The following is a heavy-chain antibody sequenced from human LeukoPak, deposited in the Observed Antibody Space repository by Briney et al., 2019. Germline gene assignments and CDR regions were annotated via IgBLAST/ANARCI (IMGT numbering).Heavy chain of an antibody. D-gene: IGHD6-19*01. CDR1: GDSLSSYY. Sequence: SETLSLTCTVSGDSLSSYYWSWIRQPPGKGLEWIGEINHSGSTNYNPSLKSRVTISVDTSKNQFSLKLSSVTAADTAVYYCATSGWYLLPGVYWGQGTLVTVSS. V-gene: IGHV4-34*01. CDR2: INHSGST. J-gene: IGHJ4*02. CDR3: ATSGWYLLPGVY.